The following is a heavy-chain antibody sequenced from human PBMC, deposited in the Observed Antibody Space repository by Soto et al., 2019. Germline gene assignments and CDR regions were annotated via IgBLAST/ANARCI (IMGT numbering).Heavy chain of an antibody. CDR3: AAGSGTHYSVATGFDF. Sequence: QVQLQEWGPGLVKPSQTLSLTCTVSGASISSGAYYWSWIRQQPGKGLEWVGYIYYTGNSYYNPSLKSRISMSIDTSNNQFSLRLSSVTAADTAVYYCAAGSGTHYSVATGFDFWGLGTLVTVSP. CDR2: IYYTGNS. D-gene: IGHD3-10*01. CDR1: GASISSGAYY. V-gene: IGHV4-31*03. J-gene: IGHJ4*02.